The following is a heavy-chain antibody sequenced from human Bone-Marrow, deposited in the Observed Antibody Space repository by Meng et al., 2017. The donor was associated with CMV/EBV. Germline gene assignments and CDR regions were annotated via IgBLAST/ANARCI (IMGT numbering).Heavy chain of an antibody. V-gene: IGHV1-2*02. Sequence: VEVVQSGAEVKTPGASGEVSCKASGYTFTGYYMHWVRQAPGQGLEWMGWINPNSGGTNYAQKFQGRVTMTRDTSISTAYMELSRLRSDDTAVYYCARGTARGGENFDYWGQGTLVTVSS. J-gene: IGHJ4*02. CDR1: GYTFTGYY. CDR3: ARGTARGGENFDY. CDR2: INPNSGGT. D-gene: IGHD4-23*01.